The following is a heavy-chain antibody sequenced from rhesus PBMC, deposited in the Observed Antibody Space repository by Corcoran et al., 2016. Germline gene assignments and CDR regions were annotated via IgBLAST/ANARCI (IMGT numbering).Heavy chain of an antibody. J-gene: IGHJ4*01. CDR1: GGSISSNY. CDR3: ARDPVSGVPYNMWTGGY. CDR2: ISGSGGST. Sequence: QLQLQESGPGLVKPSETLSLTCAVSGGSISSNYWSWIRQPPGKGLAWIGRISGSGGSTSDNPSLKSRVTSSRDTSKNQCSLKLSSVTAADTAVYYCARDPVSGVPYNMWTGGYWGQGVLVTVSS. V-gene: IGHV4-173*01. D-gene: IGHD3-3*01.